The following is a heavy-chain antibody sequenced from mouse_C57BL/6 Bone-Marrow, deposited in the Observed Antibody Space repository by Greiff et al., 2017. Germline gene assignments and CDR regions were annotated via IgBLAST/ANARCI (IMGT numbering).Heavy chain of an antibody. J-gene: IGHJ2*01. D-gene: IGHD2-4*01. CDR3: TTLYYEYDEDY. CDR2: IDPENGDT. CDR1: GFNIKDDY. Sequence: EVKLMESGAELVRPGASVKLSCTASGFNIKDDYMHWVKQRPEQGLEWIGWIDPENGDTEYASKFQGKATITADTSSNTAYLQLSSLTSEDTAVYYCTTLYYEYDEDYWGQGTTLTVSS. V-gene: IGHV14-4*01.